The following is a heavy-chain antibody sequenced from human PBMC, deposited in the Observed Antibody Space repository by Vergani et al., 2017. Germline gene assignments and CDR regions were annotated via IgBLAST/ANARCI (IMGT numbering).Heavy chain of an antibody. CDR2: IYTSGST. CDR1: GGSISSGSYY. Sequence: QVQLQESGPGLVKPSQTLSLTCTVSGGSISSGSYYWSWIRQPAGKGLEWIGRIYTSGSTNYNPSLKSRVTISVDTSKNQFSLKLSSVTAADTAVYYCARAFYDCWSRGLGYYGMDVWGQGTTVTVSS. CDR3: ARAFYDCWSRGLGYYGMDV. D-gene: IGHD3-3*01. V-gene: IGHV4-61*02. J-gene: IGHJ6*02.